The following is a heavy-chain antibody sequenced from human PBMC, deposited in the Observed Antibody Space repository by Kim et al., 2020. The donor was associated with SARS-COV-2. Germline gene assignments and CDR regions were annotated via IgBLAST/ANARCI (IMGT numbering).Heavy chain of an antibody. J-gene: IGHJ4*02. CDR3: AIHRWDFDWLLSTEKYFAY. CDR1: GGSISSSSYY. D-gene: IGHD3-9*01. V-gene: IGHV4-39*01. CDR2: IYYSGST. Sequence: SETLSLTCTVSGGSISSSSYYWGWIRQPPGKGLEWIGSIYYSGSTYYNPSLNSRVTISVDTSKNQFSLKLSSVTAADTAVYYCAIHRWDFDWLLSTEKYFAYSGPGTLGPVSS.